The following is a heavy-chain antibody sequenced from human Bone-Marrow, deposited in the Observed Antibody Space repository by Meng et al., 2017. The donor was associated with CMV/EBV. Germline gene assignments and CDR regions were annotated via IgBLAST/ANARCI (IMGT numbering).Heavy chain of an antibody. J-gene: IGHJ4*02. CDR1: GGSFSGYY. D-gene: IGHD3-3*01. CDR3: ARRGRAERSGYSYFDD. Sequence: SETLSLTCAVYGGSFSGYYWSWIRQPPGKGLEWIGEINHSGSTNYNPSLKSRVTISVDTSKNQFSLKLSSVTAADTAVYYCARRGRAERSGYSYFDDWGQGTLVTVSS. CDR2: INHSGST. V-gene: IGHV4-34*01.